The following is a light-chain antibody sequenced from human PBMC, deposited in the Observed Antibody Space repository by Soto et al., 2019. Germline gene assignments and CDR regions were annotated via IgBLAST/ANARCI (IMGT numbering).Light chain of an antibody. Sequence: DIQMTQSPSSLSASVGDRVTITCRASQSISSYLNWYQQKPGEAPKLLIYAASSLQSGVPSRFSSSGSGTDFTLTISSLQPEDFATYYCQQSYSTPITFGQGTRLEIK. CDR1: QSISSY. V-gene: IGKV1-39*01. J-gene: IGKJ5*01. CDR3: QQSYSTPIT. CDR2: AAS.